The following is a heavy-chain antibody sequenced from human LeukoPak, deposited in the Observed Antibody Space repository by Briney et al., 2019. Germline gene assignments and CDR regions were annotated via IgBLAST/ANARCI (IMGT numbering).Heavy chain of an antibody. Sequence: GGSLRLSCAASGFTFSNAWMSWVRQAPGKGLEWGGRIISKTDGGTTDYAAPVKGRFTISRDDSKNTLYLQMNSLKTEDTAVYYCTTSIDYYGSGSFLSRFDPWGQGTLVTVSS. D-gene: IGHD3-10*01. V-gene: IGHV3-15*01. CDR2: IISKTDGGTT. CDR3: TTSIDYYGSGSFLSRFDP. J-gene: IGHJ5*02. CDR1: GFTFSNAW.